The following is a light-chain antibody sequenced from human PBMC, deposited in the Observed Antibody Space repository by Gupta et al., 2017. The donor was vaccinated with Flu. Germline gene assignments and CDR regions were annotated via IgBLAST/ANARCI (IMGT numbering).Light chain of an antibody. CDR1: QSVLYSSNNKNY. J-gene: IGKJ2*01. V-gene: IGKV4-1*01. CDR2: WAS. CDR3: QQYYSTPPVT. Sequence: DIVMTQSPDPLAVSLGERATINCKSSQSVLYSSNNKNYLAWYQQKPGQPPKLLIYWASTRESGVPARFSGSGSGTDFTLTISSLQAEDVAVYYCQQYYSTPPVTFGQGTKLEIK.